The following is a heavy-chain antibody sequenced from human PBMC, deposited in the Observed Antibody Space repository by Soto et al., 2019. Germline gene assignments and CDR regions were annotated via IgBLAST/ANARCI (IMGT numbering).Heavy chain of an antibody. D-gene: IGHD6-19*01. Sequence: QVQLVESGGGVVQPGRSLRLSCAASGFTFSSYAMHWVRQAPGKGLEWVAVISYDGSNKYYADSVKGRFTISRDNSKNTLYLQTSSLRAEDTAVYYCASWGGGTAVAVDYWGQGTLVTVSS. CDR2: ISYDGSNK. CDR3: ASWGGGTAVAVDY. V-gene: IGHV3-30-3*01. J-gene: IGHJ4*02. CDR1: GFTFSSYA.